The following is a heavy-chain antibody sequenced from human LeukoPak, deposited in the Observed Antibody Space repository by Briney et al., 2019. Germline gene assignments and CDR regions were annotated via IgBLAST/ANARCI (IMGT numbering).Heavy chain of an antibody. V-gene: IGHV3-9*01. CDR1: GFTFDDYA. J-gene: IGHJ4*02. CDR3: AKDLGPGSMATSPGFDY. CDR2: ISWNSGSI. Sequence: PGRSLRLSCAASGFTFDDYAMHWVRQAPGKGLEGGSGISWNSGSIDYADSVKGRFTISRDNAKTSLYLQMNSLRAEDTALYYCAKDLGPGSMATSPGFDYWGQGTLVTVSS. D-gene: IGHD5-24*01.